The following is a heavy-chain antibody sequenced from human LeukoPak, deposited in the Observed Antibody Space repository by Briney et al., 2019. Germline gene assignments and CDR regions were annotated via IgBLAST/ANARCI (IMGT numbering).Heavy chain of an antibody. Sequence: PSETLSLTCAVYGGSFSGYYWSWIRQPPGKGLEWMWEINHSGSTNYNPSLKSRVPISVDTSKNQFSLKLSSVTAADTAVYYCASLARGGNWFDPWGQGTLVTVSS. CDR1: GGSFSGYY. D-gene: IGHD6-6*01. V-gene: IGHV4-34*01. J-gene: IGHJ5*02. CDR3: ASLARGGNWFDP. CDR2: INHSGST.